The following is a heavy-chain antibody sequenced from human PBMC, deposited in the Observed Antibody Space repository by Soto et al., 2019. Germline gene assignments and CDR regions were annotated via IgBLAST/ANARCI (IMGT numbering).Heavy chain of an antibody. CDR2: IYPDDSDT. J-gene: IGHJ3*02. D-gene: IGHD3-16*01. V-gene: IGHV5-51*03. CDR3: AKRVTHRGGHSDAFDI. CDR1: GYAFNTYW. Sequence: EVQLVQSGAEVKKPGESLKISCKGSGYAFNTYWLGWVRQMPGKGLEWMGVIYPDDSDTRYSPSFEGQVIMSVDKSLSTAYLQWRSLKASDTAIYYCAKRVTHRGGHSDAFDIWGHGTMVTVTT.